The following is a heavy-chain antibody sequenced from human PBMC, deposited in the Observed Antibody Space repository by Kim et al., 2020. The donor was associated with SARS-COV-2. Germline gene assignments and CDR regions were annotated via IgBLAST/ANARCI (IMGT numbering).Heavy chain of an antibody. Sequence: GESLKISCKGSGYRFTSYWIGWVRQMPGKGLEWMGIIYPGDSDTRYSPSFQGQVTISADKSISTAYLQRSSLKASDTAMYYCARHGCSSTSCYDGGDDYWGQGTLVTVSS. V-gene: IGHV5-51*01. CDR3: ARHGCSSTSCYDGGDDY. D-gene: IGHD2-2*01. J-gene: IGHJ4*02. CDR1: GYRFTSYW. CDR2: IYPGDSDT.